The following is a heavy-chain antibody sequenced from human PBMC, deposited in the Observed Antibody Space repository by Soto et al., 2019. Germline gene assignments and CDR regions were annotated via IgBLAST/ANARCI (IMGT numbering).Heavy chain of an antibody. J-gene: IGHJ6*02. CDR2: INPSGGST. Sequence: ASVKVSCKASGYTFTSYAMHWVRQAPGQGLEWMGIINPSGGSTSYAQKFQGRVTMTRDTSTSTVYMELSSLRSEDTAVYYCARASSGWYKDYYYYYGMDVWGQGTTVTVSS. D-gene: IGHD6-19*01. CDR1: GYTFTSYA. CDR3: ARASSGWYKDYYYYYGMDV. V-gene: IGHV1-46*01.